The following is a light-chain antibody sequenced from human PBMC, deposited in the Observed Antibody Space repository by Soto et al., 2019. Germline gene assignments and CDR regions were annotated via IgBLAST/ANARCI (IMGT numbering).Light chain of an antibody. CDR3: QSYDSTYGV. CDR2: EDN. CDR1: SGSIASNF. Sequence: NFMLTQPHSVSGSPGETVTISCTRSSGSIASNFVQWYQQRPGSAPRNVIYEDNYRPSGVPDRFSGSIDSSSNSASLTISGLRPEDEADYYCQSYDSTYGVFGGGTQLTVL. J-gene: IGLJ7*01. V-gene: IGLV6-57*04.